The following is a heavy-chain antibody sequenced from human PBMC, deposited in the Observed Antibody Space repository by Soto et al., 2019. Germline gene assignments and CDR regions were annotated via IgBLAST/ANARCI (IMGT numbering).Heavy chain of an antibody. CDR2: ISPDGSAK. J-gene: IGHJ4*02. Sequence: PGGSLRLSCVASGMTFSNYWMNWVRQTPGKGLEWVANISPDGSAKAYVDSVKGRFTVSRDNAKNSLYLQMNSLRAEDTAVYYCASDRFRGTYYLRGVTYFFEEWGQGAPVTVSS. CDR3: ASDRFRGTYYLRGVTYFFEE. CDR1: GMTFSNYW. V-gene: IGHV3-7*03. D-gene: IGHD1-26*01.